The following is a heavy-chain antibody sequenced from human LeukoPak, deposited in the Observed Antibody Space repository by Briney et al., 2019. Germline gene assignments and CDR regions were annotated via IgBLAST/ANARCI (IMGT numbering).Heavy chain of an antibody. Sequence: PGGSLRLSCVASGFFFDDYGMHWVRQVPGKGLGWVSGISWQSRTRKYADSVRGRFTISRDNAKNSPYPQMNSLKLEDTALYYCVKDRDFWSGLDVWGQGTMVTVS. CDR3: VKDRDFWSGLDV. CDR1: GFFFDDYG. V-gene: IGHV3-9*01. D-gene: IGHD3-3*01. J-gene: IGHJ6*02. CDR2: ISWQSRTR.